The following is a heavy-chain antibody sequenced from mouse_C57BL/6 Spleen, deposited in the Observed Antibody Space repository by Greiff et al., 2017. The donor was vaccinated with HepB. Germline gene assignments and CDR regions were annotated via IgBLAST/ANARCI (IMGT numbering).Heavy chain of an antibody. CDR2: INPSTGGT. V-gene: IGHV1-42*01. D-gene: IGHD4-1*01. J-gene: IGHJ2*01. CDR3: ARKERTGRYFDY. CDR1: GYSFTGYY. Sequence: EVQLQQSGPELVKPGASVKISCKASGYSFTGYYMNWVKQSPEKSLEWIGEINPSTGGTTYNQKFKAKATLTVDKSSSTAYMQLKSLTSEDSAVYYCARKERTGRYFDYWGQGTTLTVSS.